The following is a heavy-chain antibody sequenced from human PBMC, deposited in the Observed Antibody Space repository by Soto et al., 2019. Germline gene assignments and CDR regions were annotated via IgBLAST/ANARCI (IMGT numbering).Heavy chain of an antibody. J-gene: IGHJ4*02. D-gene: IGHD3-10*01. V-gene: IGHV3-7*01. CDR1: GFTFSSYW. Sequence: PGGSLRLSCAASGFTFSSYWMSWVRQAPGKGLEWVANIKQDGSEKHYVDSVKGRFTISRDNAKNSLYLQMNSLRAEDTAVYYCALSRDSDYFDYWGQGTLVTVSS. CDR2: IKQDGSEK. CDR3: ALSRDSDYFDY.